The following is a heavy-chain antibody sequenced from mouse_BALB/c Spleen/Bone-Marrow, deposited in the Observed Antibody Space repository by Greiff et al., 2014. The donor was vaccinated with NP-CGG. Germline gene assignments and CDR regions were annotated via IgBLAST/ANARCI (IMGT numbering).Heavy chain of an antibody. CDR2: IWAGGST. CDR1: GFSLTSYG. V-gene: IGHV2-9*02. J-gene: IGHJ1*01. Sequence: VKLMESGPGLVAPSQSLSITCTVSGFSLTSYGVHWVHQPPGKGLEWLGVIWAGGSTNYNSALMSRLSISKDNSKSQVFLKMNSLQTDDTAMYYCARDRFDVWGAGTTVTVSS. CDR3: ARDRFDV.